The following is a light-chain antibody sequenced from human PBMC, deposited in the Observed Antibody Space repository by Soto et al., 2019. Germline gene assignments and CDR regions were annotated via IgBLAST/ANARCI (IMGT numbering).Light chain of an antibody. J-gene: IGKJ1*01. CDR1: QSLDLW. CDR2: DAS. V-gene: IGKV1-5*01. Sequence: DIQLTQSPSTLPASVEDRVASTCRASQSLDLWLAWYQQKPGKDPKVLIYDASSLESGVPSRFSGSGSATEFILTISSLQPDDFATYHCQHYGGVWTFGQGTKVDIK. CDR3: QHYGGVWT.